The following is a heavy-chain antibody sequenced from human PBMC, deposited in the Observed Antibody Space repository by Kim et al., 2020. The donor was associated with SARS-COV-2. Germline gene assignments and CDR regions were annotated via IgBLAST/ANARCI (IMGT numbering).Heavy chain of an antibody. CDR1: GFTFSGSA. D-gene: IGHD1-1*01. CDR2: IRDSANSYAT. Sequence: GGSLRLSCAASGFTFSGSAMHWVRQASGKGLEWVGRIRDSANSYATAYAASVKGRFTISRDDSKNTAYLQMNSLKTEDTAVYYCTTWVQKLFDYWGQGTLVTVSS. J-gene: IGHJ4*02. CDR3: TTWVQKLFDY. V-gene: IGHV3-73*01.